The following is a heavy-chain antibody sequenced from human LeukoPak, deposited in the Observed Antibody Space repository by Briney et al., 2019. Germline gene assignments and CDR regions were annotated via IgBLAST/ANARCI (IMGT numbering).Heavy chain of an antibody. Sequence: SETLSLTCTVSGYSISSGYYWGWIRQPPGKGLEWIGSIYHSGTTYYNPSLKSRVTIPVDTSKNQFSLKLSSVTAADTAVYYCARDRAALIGFHYWGQGTPVTVSS. V-gene: IGHV4-38-2*02. CDR2: IYHSGTT. CDR1: GYSISSGYY. CDR3: ARDRAALIGFHY. J-gene: IGHJ4*02. D-gene: IGHD2-15*01.